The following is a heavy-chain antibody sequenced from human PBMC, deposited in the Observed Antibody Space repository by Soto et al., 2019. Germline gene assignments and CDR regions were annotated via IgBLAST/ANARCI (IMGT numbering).Heavy chain of an antibody. CDR2: ISYDGSNK. CDR1: GFTFSSYA. J-gene: IGHJ4*02. D-gene: IGHD5-18*01. Sequence: PGGSLRLSCAASGFTFSSYAMHWVRQAPGKGLEWVAVISYDGSNKYYADSVKGRFTISRDNSKNTLYLQMNSLRAEDTAVYYCARGLDTAMVICAYWGQGTLVTVS. CDR3: ARGLDTAMVICAY. V-gene: IGHV3-30-3*01.